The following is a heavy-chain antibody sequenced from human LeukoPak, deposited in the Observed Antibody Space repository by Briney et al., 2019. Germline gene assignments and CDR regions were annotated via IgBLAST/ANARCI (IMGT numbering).Heavy chain of an antibody. Sequence: TSETLSLTCTVSGGSIDDYYWSWIRQPPGKGLEWIGYIYYTGSTSYNPSLQSRLTISIDTSKTHFSLRLTSVTAADTAVYFCARGVNQWGQGTLVTVSS. V-gene: IGHV4-59*01. CDR2: IYYTGST. CDR3: ARGVNQ. J-gene: IGHJ4*02. CDR1: GGSIDDYY. D-gene: IGHD2-21*01.